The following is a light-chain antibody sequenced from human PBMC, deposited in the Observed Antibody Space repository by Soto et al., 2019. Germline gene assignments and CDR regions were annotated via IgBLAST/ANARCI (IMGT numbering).Light chain of an antibody. CDR2: KVS. V-gene: IGKV2-30*01. J-gene: IGKJ1*01. CDR3: MQCTHWHWT. Sequence: DVVMTQSPLSLPVTLGQPASISCRSSQSLVDSDGNTFLIWLQQRPGQSPRRLIYKVSNRDSGVPDRFSSSVSGTEFTLKISRVEAEDVGVYFCMQCTHWHWTFGQGTKVEIK. CDR1: QSLVDSDGNTF.